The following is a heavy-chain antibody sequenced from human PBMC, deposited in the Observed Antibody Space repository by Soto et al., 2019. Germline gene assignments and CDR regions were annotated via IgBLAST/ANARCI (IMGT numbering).Heavy chain of an antibody. Sequence: GDSLKISCNCSRYRFTAYWITWVLQMPGKGLEWMGRIDPSDSYTNYSPSFQGHVTISADKSISTAYLQWSSLKASDTAMYYCARHRGSSSSFMYVWGQGTTVTVSS. D-gene: IGHD6-13*01. CDR2: IDPSDSYT. J-gene: IGHJ6*02. CDR1: RYRFTAYW. V-gene: IGHV5-10-1*01. CDR3: ARHRGSSSSFMYV.